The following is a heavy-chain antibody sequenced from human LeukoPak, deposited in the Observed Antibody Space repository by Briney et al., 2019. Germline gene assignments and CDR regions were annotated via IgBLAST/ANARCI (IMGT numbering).Heavy chain of an antibody. D-gene: IGHD3-10*01. CDR3: AKEGGVLWFGSHFDY. CDR2: ISYDGSNK. J-gene: IGHJ4*02. CDR1: GFTFSSYG. Sequence: GRSLRLSCAASGFTFSSYGMHWVRQAPGKGLEWVAVISYDGSNKYYADSVKGRFTISRDNSKNTLHLQMNSLRAEDTAVYYCAKEGGVLWFGSHFDYWGQGTLVTVSS. V-gene: IGHV3-30*18.